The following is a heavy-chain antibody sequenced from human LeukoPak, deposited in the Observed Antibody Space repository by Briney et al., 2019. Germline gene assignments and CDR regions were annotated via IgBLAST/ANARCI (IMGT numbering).Heavy chain of an antibody. J-gene: IGHJ3*02. Sequence: GEALEISCRGSGYSFTSYWNGWVRQMPGKGLEWMGIIYPGDSDTRYSPSFQGQVTISADKSISTAYLQWSSLKASDTAMYYCARVNDGWESRAFDIWRQGTMVTVSS. D-gene: IGHD5-24*01. CDR2: IYPGDSDT. CDR1: GYSFTSYW. V-gene: IGHV5-51*01. CDR3: ARVNDGWESRAFDI.